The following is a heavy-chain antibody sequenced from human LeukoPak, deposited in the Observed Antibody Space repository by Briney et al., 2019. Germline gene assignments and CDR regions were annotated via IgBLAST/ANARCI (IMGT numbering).Heavy chain of an antibody. D-gene: IGHD6-13*01. CDR2: ISYDGSNK. CDR1: GFTFSSYG. J-gene: IGHJ6*02. CDR3: ANQQIAAAHHYYYYGMDV. V-gene: IGHV3-30*18. Sequence: PGRSLRLSCAASGFTFSSYGMHWVRQAPGKGLEWVAVISYDGSNKYYADSVKGRFTISRDNSKNTLYLQMNSLRAEDTAVYYCANQQIAAAHHYYYYGMDVWGQGTTVTVSS.